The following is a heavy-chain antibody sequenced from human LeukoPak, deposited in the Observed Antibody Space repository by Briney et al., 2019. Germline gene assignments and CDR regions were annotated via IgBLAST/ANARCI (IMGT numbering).Heavy chain of an antibody. J-gene: IGHJ4*02. CDR1: GYTFTNYG. V-gene: IGHV1-18*01. D-gene: IGHD3-22*01. Sequence: ASVKVSCKVSGYTFTNYGISWVRQAPGQGLEWMGWISVHNGNTNYAQKFQGRVTMTTDTSTSTAYLELRSLRSDDTAVYYCARDRTYDSSGYWGQGTLVTVSS. CDR3: ARDRTYDSSGY. CDR2: ISVHNGNT.